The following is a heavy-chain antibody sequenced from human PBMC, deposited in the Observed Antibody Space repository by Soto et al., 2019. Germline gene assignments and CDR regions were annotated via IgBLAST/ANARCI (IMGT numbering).Heavy chain of an antibody. CDR1: GGTFSSYA. V-gene: IGHV1-69*13. J-gene: IGHJ6*02. Sequence: SVKVSCKASGGTFSSYAISWVRQAPGQGLEWMGGIIPIFGTANYAQKFQGRVTITADESTSTAYMELSSLRSEDTAVYYCARVAGGDYDSSGYYVGLYYYGTDVWGQGTTVTVSS. CDR2: IIPIFGTA. D-gene: IGHD3-22*01. CDR3: ARVAGGDYDSSGYYVGLYYYGTDV.